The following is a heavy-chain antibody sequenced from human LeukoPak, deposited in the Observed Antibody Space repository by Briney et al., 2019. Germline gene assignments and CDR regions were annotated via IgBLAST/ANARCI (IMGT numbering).Heavy chain of an antibody. CDR1: GFTVSSNY. Sequence: GGSLRLSCAASGFTVSSNYMSWVRQAPGKGLEWVSVIYSGGSTYYADSVKGRFTISRDNSKNTLYLQMSSLRAEDTAVYYCAREGSSGRFFGYWGQGTLVTVSS. V-gene: IGHV3-53*01. J-gene: IGHJ4*02. CDR2: IYSGGST. D-gene: IGHD6-6*01. CDR3: AREGSSGRFFGY.